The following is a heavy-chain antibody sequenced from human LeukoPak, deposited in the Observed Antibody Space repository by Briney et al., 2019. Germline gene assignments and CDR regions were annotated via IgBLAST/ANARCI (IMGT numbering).Heavy chain of an antibody. CDR2: INPDSGGT. D-gene: IGHD3-22*01. V-gene: IGHV1-2*02. Sequence: ASVKVSCKASGYTFTGSYIHWVRQAPGQRLEWMGWINPDSGGTNYAHKFQGRVTVTRDTSISTAYMELSRLRSDDTAVYYCAREKLSGYDYYYYGMDVWGQGTTVTVSS. CDR1: GYTFTGSY. J-gene: IGHJ6*02. CDR3: AREKLSGYDYYYYGMDV.